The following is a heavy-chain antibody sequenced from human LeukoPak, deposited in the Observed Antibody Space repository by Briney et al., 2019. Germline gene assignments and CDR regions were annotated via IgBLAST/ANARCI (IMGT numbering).Heavy chain of an antibody. D-gene: IGHD6-25*01. CDR3: AKNSSAACFDH. CDR1: GYSISSGDY. Sequence: SETLSLTCVVSGYSISSGDYWGWLRQPPGKGLEWIGSIYYSGSTDYNPSLKSRVTISVDTSKNQFSLKLISVTAADTAVYYCAKNSSAACFDHGGQGTLVTVSS. V-gene: IGHV4-38-2*01. J-gene: IGHJ5*02. CDR2: IYYSGST.